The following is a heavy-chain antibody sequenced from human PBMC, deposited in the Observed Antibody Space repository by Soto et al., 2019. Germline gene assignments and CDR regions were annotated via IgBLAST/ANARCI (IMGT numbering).Heavy chain of an antibody. D-gene: IGHD6-13*01. CDR1: GFTFSNAW. Sequence: EVQLVESGGGLVKPGGSLRLSCAASGFTFSNAWMNWVRQAPGKGLEWVGRIKSKTDGGTTDYAAPVKGRFTISRDESKNTLYLQMNSLNTEDTAVYYCTTRSAYIAAAATMGDRRKYGMDVWGQGTTVTVSS. CDR2: IKSKTDGGTT. V-gene: IGHV3-15*07. J-gene: IGHJ6*02. CDR3: TTRSAYIAAAATMGDRRKYGMDV.